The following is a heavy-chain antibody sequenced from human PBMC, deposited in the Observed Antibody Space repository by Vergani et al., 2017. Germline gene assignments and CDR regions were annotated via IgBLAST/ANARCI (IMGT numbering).Heavy chain of an antibody. J-gene: IGHJ4*02. V-gene: IGHV4-34*01. CDR1: GGSFSGYY. Sequence: QVQLQQWGAGLLKPSETLSLTCAVYGGSFSGYYWSWIRQPPGKGLEWIGEINHSGSTNYNPSLKSRVTISVDTSKNQFSLKLSSVTAADTAVYYCARDGEIGYYYDSSGYLDYWGQGTLVTVSS. CDR2: INHSGST. D-gene: IGHD3-22*01. CDR3: ARDGEIGYYYDSSGYLDY.